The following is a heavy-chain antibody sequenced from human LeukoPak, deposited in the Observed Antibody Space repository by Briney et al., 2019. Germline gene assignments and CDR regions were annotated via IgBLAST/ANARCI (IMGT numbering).Heavy chain of an antibody. J-gene: IGHJ6*03. CDR1: GFTFSSYG. D-gene: IGHD3-10*01. Sequence: GGSLRLSCAASGFTFSSYGMSWVRQAPGKGLEWVSSISNSGGSTYHADSVKGRFTISRDNSKNALYLQMNSLKGDDTAVYYCAKDSAFYYIDVWGKGTTVIISS. CDR3: AKDSAFYYIDV. CDR2: ISNSGGST. V-gene: IGHV3-23*01.